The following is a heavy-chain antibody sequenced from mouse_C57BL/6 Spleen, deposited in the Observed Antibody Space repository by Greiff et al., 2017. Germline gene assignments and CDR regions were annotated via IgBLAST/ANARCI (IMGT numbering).Heavy chain of an antibody. CDR2: ISTGSSTI. Sequence: DVKLVESGGGLVKPGGSLKLSCAASGFTFSDYGMHWVRQAPEQGLEWVAYISTGSSTIYYADTVKGRFTFSRDNAKNTLFLQMTSMRSEDTAMYFCARPPVQQGDYSARDYWGQGTSVTVSS. V-gene: IGHV5-17*01. CDR1: GFTFSDYG. J-gene: IGHJ4*01. CDR3: ARPPVQQGDYSARDY.